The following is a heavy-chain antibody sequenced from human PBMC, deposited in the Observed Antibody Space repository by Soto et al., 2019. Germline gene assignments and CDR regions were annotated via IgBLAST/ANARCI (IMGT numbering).Heavy chain of an antibody. V-gene: IGHV3-30*18. CDR2: ISFDGSNQ. CDR1: GFTFSSFG. Sequence: QVQLVESGGGVVQPGRSLRLSCAASGFTFSSFGMHWVRQAPGKGLECVAFISFDGSNQYYVDSVRGRFIISRDNSKNTLSLQMNNLKAEDTAVYYCAKDTSKYSNNWPAYYGLDVWGQGTTLTVSS. J-gene: IGHJ6*02. D-gene: IGHD6-13*01. CDR3: AKDTSKYSNNWPAYYGLDV.